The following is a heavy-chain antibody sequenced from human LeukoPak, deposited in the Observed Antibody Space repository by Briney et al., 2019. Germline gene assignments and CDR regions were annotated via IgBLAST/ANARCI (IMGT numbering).Heavy chain of an antibody. Sequence: SETLSLTCTVSGGSISSYYWSWIRQPPGKGLEWIGYIYYSGSTNYNPSLKSRVTISVDTSKNQFSLKLSSVTAADTAVYYCARANPQKRGDSSGYYPVFYFDYWGQGTLVTVSS. J-gene: IGHJ4*02. CDR2: IYYSGST. CDR3: ARANPQKRGDSSGYYPVFYFDY. D-gene: IGHD3-22*01. CDR1: GGSISSYY. V-gene: IGHV4-59*01.